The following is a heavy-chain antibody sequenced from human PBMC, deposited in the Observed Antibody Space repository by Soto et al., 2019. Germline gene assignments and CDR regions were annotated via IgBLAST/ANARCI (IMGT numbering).Heavy chain of an antibody. CDR2: ISGGGRST. D-gene: IGHD3-10*01. CDR3: AKDSTRGVTMVRGVIISAFDI. V-gene: IGHV3-23*01. CDR1: GFTFSTSA. J-gene: IGHJ3*02. Sequence: GGSLRLSCASSGFTFSTSAMTLVRQAPGKGLEWVSTISGGGRSTYYADSVRGRFTISRDNPKNTLYLQMNNLRAEDTAVYYCAKDSTRGVTMVRGVIISAFDIWGQGTMVTVSS.